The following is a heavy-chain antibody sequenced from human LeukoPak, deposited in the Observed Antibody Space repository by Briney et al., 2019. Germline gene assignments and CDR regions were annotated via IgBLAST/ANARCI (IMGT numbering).Heavy chain of an antibody. CDR2: IYSGGST. CDR1: GFTVSSNY. Sequence: GGSLRLSCAASGFTVSSNYMSWVRQAPGEGLEWVSVIYSGGSTYYADSVKGRFTISRDNSKNTLYLQMNSLRAEDTAVYYCARGQNYYDSSGYYHPFYDYWGQGTLVTVSS. V-gene: IGHV3-53*01. D-gene: IGHD3-22*01. J-gene: IGHJ4*02. CDR3: ARGQNYYDSSGYYHPFYDY.